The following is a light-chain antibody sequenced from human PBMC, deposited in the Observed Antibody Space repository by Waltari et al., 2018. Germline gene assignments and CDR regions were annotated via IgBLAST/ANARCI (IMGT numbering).Light chain of an antibody. CDR1: SSDIRRYDL. CDR3: CSYAGSGSFVV. V-gene: IGLV2-23*02. CDR2: EVA. Sequence: QSALTQPASVPGSSGQSITIYCTAISSDIRRYDLVSWYQQRPGKGPRLIIFEVAKRPSGISNRFSGSNSGTTASLTISGLQAEDEADYYCCSYAGSGSFVVFGGGTKVTVL. J-gene: IGLJ2*01.